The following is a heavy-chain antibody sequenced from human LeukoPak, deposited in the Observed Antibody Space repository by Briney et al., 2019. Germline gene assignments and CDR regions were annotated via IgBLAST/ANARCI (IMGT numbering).Heavy chain of an antibody. CDR2: IWYDGSNK. J-gene: IGHJ4*02. CDR3: AKDSYYESSGYYR. Sequence: PGGPLRLLCAASGFTFSSYGMHWLRQAPGKGLEGVAVIWYDGSNKYYADSVKGRFTISRDNSKNTLYLQMNSLRAEDTAVYYCAKDSYYESSGYYRWGQGTLVTVSS. CDR1: GFTFSSYG. D-gene: IGHD3-22*01. V-gene: IGHV3-33*06.